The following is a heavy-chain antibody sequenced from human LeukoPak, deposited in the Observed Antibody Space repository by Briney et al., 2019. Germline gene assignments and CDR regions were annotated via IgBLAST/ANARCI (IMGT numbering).Heavy chain of an antibody. CDR1: GFTFSNAW. CDR2: IKSETDGGTT. V-gene: IGHV3-15*01. J-gene: IGHJ4*02. D-gene: IGHD4-11*01. CDR3: TTDMTPVSTVFDY. Sequence: GGSLRLSCAASGFTFSNAWMSWVRQAPGKGLEWVGRIKSETDGGTTDYVTPVKGRFTILRDDSKNTLYLQMNSLKTEDTAVYYCTTDMTPVSTVFDYWGQGTLVTVSS.